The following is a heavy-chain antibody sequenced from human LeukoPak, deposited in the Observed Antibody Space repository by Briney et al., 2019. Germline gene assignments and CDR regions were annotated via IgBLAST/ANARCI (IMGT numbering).Heavy chain of an antibody. CDR2: IYYSGST. V-gene: IGHV4-31*03. CDR3: ARNEVYYYDSSGYPAHFDY. D-gene: IGHD3-22*01. CDR1: GGSISSSSYY. J-gene: IGHJ4*02. Sequence: SETLSLTCTVSGGSISSSSYYWSWIRQHPGKGLEWIGYIYYSGSTYYNPSLKSRVTISVDTSKNQFSLKLSSVTAADTAVYYCARNEVYYYDSSGYPAHFDYWGQGTLVTVSS.